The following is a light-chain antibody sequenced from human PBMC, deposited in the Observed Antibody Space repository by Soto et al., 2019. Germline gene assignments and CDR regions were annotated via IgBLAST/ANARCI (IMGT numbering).Light chain of an antibody. Sequence: EIGLTQSSASLSLSPGERGNLXCRASQSVSSHFVWYQHKPGEAPRLLTYGASTRANGIPARFSGSGSATEFTPPISSLQPEDFAVYYGQQYYNWPRTFGQGTKVDIK. V-gene: IGKV3-15*01. J-gene: IGKJ1*01. CDR3: QQYYNWPRT. CDR1: QSVSSH. CDR2: GAS.